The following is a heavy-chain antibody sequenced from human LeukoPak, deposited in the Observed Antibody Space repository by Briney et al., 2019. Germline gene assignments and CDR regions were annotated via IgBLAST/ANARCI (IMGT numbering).Heavy chain of an antibody. Sequence: GRSLRLSCAASGFTFSSYAMHWVRQAPGKGLEWVAVISYDGSNKYYADSVKGRFTISRDNSKNTLYLQMNSLRAEDTAVYYCASGGVVYGTNYYYYGMDVWGQGTTVTVSS. CDR1: GFTFSSYA. CDR2: ISYDGSNK. CDR3: ASGGVVYGTNYYYYGMDV. D-gene: IGHD2-8*02. V-gene: IGHV3-30-3*01. J-gene: IGHJ6*02.